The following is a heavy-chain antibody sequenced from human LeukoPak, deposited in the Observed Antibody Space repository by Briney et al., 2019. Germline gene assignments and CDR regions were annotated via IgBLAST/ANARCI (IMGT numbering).Heavy chain of an antibody. J-gene: IGHJ6*02. CDR2: IYYSGST. Sequence: SETLSLTCTVSGGSISSYYWSWIRQPPGKGLEWIGYIYYSGSTNYNPSLKSRVTISVDTSKNQFSLKLSSGTAADTAVYYCARQMVIAAAGTGDYYYGMDVWGQGTTVTVSS. CDR3: ARQMVIAAAGTGDYYYGMDV. CDR1: GGSISSYY. V-gene: IGHV4-59*08. D-gene: IGHD6-13*01.